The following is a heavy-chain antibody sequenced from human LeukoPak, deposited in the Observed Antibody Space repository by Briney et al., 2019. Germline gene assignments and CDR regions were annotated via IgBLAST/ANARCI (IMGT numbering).Heavy chain of an antibody. CDR3: AKLPATHIVVVITFDY. Sequence: PGGSLRLSCAASGFTFSDYYMSWIRQAPGKGLEWVSYISSSGSTIYYADSVKGRFTISRDNSKNTLYLQMNSLRAEDTAVYYCAKLPATHIVVVITFDYWGQGTLVTVSS. CDR1: GFTFSDYY. J-gene: IGHJ4*02. CDR2: ISSSGSTI. D-gene: IGHD3-22*01. V-gene: IGHV3-11*01.